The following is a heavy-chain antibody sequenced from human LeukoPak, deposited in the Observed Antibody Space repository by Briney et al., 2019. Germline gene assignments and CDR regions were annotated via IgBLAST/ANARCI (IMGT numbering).Heavy chain of an antibody. V-gene: IGHV4-61*02. D-gene: IGHD1-26*01. CDR1: GGSINSGSYF. CDR2: IYTSGIT. CDR3: ARSNSGSYRELDY. Sequence: SQTLCLTCTVSGGSINSGSYFWSWIRQPAGKGLEWIGRIYTSGITNYNSSLMSRATISIDTSKNQFSLKLSSVTAADTAVYYCARSNSGSYRELDYWGQGALVTVSS. J-gene: IGHJ4*02.